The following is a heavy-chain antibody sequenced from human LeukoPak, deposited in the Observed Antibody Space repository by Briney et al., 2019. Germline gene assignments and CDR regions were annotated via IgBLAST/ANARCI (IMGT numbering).Heavy chain of an antibody. J-gene: IGHJ4*02. CDR1: GGSISSYY. V-gene: IGHV4-4*07. CDR3: ARDFLLQSEGLFDY. Sequence: SQTLSLTCTVSGGSISSYYWSWIRQPAGTGLEWIGRFYISGSTNYNPSLKSRVTMSVDTSKNQFSLRLNSVTAADTAVYYCARDFLLQSEGLFDYWGQGTLVTVSS. CDR2: FYISGST. D-gene: IGHD4-11*01.